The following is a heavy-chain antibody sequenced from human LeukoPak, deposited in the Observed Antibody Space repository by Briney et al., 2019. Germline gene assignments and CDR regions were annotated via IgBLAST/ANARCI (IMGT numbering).Heavy chain of an antibody. D-gene: IGHD1-20*01. J-gene: IGHJ3*02. CDR3: ARRYYNWNDGTFDI. CDR2: ISAYNGNT. CDR1: GYTFTSYG. V-gene: IGHV1-18*01. Sequence: GASVKVSCKASGYTFTSYGISWVRQAPGQGLEWMGWISAYNGNTNYAQKLQGRVTMTTDTSTSTAFMELRSLRSDDTAVYYCARRYYNWNDGTFDIWGQGTMVTVSS.